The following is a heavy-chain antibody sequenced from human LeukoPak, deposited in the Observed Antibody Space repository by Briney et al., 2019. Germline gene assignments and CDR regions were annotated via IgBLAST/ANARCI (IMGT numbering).Heavy chain of an antibody. D-gene: IGHD2-2*01. J-gene: IGHJ6*02. CDR1: GGSISSYY. V-gene: IGHV4-59*01. Sequence: SETLSLTCTVSGGSISSYYWSWIRQPPGKGLEWIGYIYYSGSTNYNPSLKSRVTISVDTSKNQFSLKLSSVTAADTAVYYCARDRLGYCSSTSCYYYYYYGMDVWGQGTTVTVSS. CDR2: IYYSGST. CDR3: ARDRLGYCSSTSCYYYYYYGMDV.